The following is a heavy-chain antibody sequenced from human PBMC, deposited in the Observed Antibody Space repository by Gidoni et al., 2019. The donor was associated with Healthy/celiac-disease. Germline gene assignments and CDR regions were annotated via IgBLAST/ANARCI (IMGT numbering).Heavy chain of an antibody. CDR1: GYSFTSYW. J-gene: IGHJ4*02. V-gene: IGHV5-51*01. CDR3: ARRDIAAAVTDYFDY. CDR2: IYPGDSDT. Sequence: EVQLVQSGAEVKKPGESLKISCKGAGYSFTSYWIGLVRQMPGKGLEWMGIIYPGDSDTRYSPSFQGQVTISADKSISTAYLQWSSLKASDTAMYYCARRDIAAAVTDYFDYWGQGTLVTVSS. D-gene: IGHD6-13*01.